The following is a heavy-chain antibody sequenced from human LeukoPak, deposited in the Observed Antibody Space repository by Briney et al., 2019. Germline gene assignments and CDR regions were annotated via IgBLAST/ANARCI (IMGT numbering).Heavy chain of an antibody. D-gene: IGHD6-19*01. Sequence: ASVKVSCKASGYTFTDYYMHWVRQAPGQGLEWMGRINPNSGGTNYAQKFQGRVTITRDTSISTAYMELSRLRSDDTAVYYCARGSYSSGRYPGPGDSHYWGQGTLVTVSS. CDR1: GYTFTDYY. CDR2: INPNSGGT. J-gene: IGHJ4*02. CDR3: ARGSYSSGRYPGPGDSHY. V-gene: IGHV1-2*06.